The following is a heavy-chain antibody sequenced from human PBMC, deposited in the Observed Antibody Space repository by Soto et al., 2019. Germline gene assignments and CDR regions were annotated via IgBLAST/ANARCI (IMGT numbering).Heavy chain of an antibody. Sequence: PSETLSLTCTVSGGSISSSSYYWGWIRQPPGKGLEWIGSIYYSGSTYYNPSLKSRVTISVDTSKNQFSLKLSSVTAADTAVYYCAGSYSSGRSYYLDYWGQGTLVTVSS. CDR3: AGSYSSGRSYYLDY. D-gene: IGHD6-19*01. CDR1: GGSISSSSYY. CDR2: IYYSGST. J-gene: IGHJ4*02. V-gene: IGHV4-39*01.